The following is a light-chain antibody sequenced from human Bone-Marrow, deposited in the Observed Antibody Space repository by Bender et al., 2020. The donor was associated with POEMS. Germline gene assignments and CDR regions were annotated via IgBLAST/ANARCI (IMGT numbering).Light chain of an antibody. Sequence: SALTQPASVSGSPGQSITISCTGTCSDVGGYNYVSWFQQHPAKAPKLLIYINNQRPSGVPDRFSGSKSGTSASLAISGLQSEDEADYYCAAWEDSLNGWVFGGGTKLTVL. CDR2: INN. CDR3: AAWEDSLNGWV. V-gene: IGLV2-14*03. CDR1: CSDVGGYNY. J-gene: IGLJ3*02.